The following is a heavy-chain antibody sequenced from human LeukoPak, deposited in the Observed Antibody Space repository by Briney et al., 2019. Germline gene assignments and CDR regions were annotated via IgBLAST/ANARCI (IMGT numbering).Heavy chain of an antibody. Sequence: GSSVRLSCAASGFTFSSYGMHWVRQPPGKGLEWVAVISYDGSNKYYADSVKGRFTISRDNSKNTLYLQMNSLRAEDTAVYYCASPSSTPGMDVWGQGTTVTVSS. V-gene: IGHV3-30*03. CDR1: GFTFSSYG. D-gene: IGHD2-2*01. CDR2: ISYDGSNK. J-gene: IGHJ6*02. CDR3: ASPSSTPGMDV.